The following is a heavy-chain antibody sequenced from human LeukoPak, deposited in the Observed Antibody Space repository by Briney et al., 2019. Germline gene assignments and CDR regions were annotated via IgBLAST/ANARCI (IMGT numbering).Heavy chain of an antibody. D-gene: IGHD4-17*01. Sequence: SVKVSCKASGYTFTGYYMHWVRQAPGQGLEWMGWINPNSGGTNYAQKFQGRVTMTRDTSISTAYMELSRLRSDDTAVYYCASTRGVHDYGKNYWGQGTLVTVSS. CDR3: ASTRGVHDYGKNY. J-gene: IGHJ4*02. CDR2: INPNSGGT. CDR1: GYTFTGYY. V-gene: IGHV1-2*02.